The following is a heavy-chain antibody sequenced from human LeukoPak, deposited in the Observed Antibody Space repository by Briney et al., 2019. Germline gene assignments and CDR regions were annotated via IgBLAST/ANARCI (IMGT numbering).Heavy chain of an antibody. Sequence: PGGSLRLSCAASGFTFSSYGMHWVRQAPGKGLEWVAFIRYDGSNKYYADSVKGRFTISRDNSKNTLYLQMNSLRAEDTAVYYCAKTPRYCSSTSCSSANYYYYYMDVWGKGTTVTVSS. J-gene: IGHJ6*03. V-gene: IGHV3-30*02. CDR2: IRYDGSNK. D-gene: IGHD2-2*01. CDR1: GFTFSSYG. CDR3: AKTPRYCSSTSCSSANYYYYYMDV.